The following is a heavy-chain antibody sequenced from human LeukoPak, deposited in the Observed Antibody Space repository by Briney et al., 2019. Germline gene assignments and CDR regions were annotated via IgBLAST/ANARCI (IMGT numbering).Heavy chain of an antibody. Sequence: GGSLTLSCPVSGSTLSSYGMSWVRQAPGKGLEWVAGISDSGGSTNYADSVKGRFTISRDNPKNTLYLQMNSLRAEDTAVYFCTTERVSLIRGVIRHASLDYWGQGTLVTVSS. D-gene: IGHD3-10*01. J-gene: IGHJ4*02. CDR1: GSTLSSYG. V-gene: IGHV3-23*01. CDR2: ISDSGGST. CDR3: TTERVSLIRGVIRHASLDY.